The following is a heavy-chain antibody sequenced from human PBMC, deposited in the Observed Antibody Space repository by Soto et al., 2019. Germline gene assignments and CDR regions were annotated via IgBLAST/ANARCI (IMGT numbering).Heavy chain of an antibody. Sequence: QVQLVQSGAEVKKPGSSVKVSCKASGGTFSSYAISWVRQAPGQGLGGMGGIIPIFGTANYAQKFQGRVTITADESTSTAYMELSSLRSEDTAVYYCARAEYCGGDCYSGFDPWGQGTLVTVSS. CDR1: GGTFSSYA. J-gene: IGHJ5*02. CDR2: IIPIFGTA. D-gene: IGHD2-21*02. V-gene: IGHV1-69*01. CDR3: ARAEYCGGDCYSGFDP.